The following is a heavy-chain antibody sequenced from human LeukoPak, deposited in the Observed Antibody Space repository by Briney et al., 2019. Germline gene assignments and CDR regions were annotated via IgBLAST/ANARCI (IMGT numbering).Heavy chain of an antibody. D-gene: IGHD3-22*01. CDR3: ARGVGSGYTDY. V-gene: IGHV4-59*01. Sequence: TSSETLSLTCTVSGGSISNYYWTWIRQPPGKGLEWIGFISYSGNTNYNPSLKSRVTISLDTSKNQFSLKLISVTAADTAVYYCARGVGSGYTDYWGQGALVTVSS. CDR2: ISYSGNT. CDR1: GGSISNYY. J-gene: IGHJ4*02.